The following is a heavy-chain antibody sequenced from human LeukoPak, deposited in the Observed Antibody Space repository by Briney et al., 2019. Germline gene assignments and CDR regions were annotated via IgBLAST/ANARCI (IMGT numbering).Heavy chain of an antibody. CDR1: GFTFNNYA. CDR2: ISGNGGRT. V-gene: IGHV3-23*01. J-gene: IGHJ4*02. D-gene: IGHD3-10*01. Sequence: GGSLRLSCAASGFTFNNYAMSWVRQAPGKGLEWVAAISGNGGRTYYRDPVKGRFTISRDNPKNTLYLLMNSLSAEDTALYYCAKEQTSSGYFDYWGQGTLVTVSS. CDR3: AKEQTSSGYFDY.